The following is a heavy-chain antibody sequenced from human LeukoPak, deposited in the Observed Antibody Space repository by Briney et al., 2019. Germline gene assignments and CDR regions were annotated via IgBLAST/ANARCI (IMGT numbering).Heavy chain of an antibody. V-gene: IGHV3-23*01. D-gene: IGHD1-26*01. CDR1: GFTVSSNY. J-gene: IGHJ4*02. Sequence: GGSLRLSCAASGFTVSSNYMSWVRQAPGKGLEWVSAISGSGGSTYYADSVKGRFTISRDNSKNTLYLQMNSLRAEDTAVYYCAKESPSGSRLNFDYWGQGTLVTVSS. CDR3: AKESPSGSRLNFDY. CDR2: ISGSGGST.